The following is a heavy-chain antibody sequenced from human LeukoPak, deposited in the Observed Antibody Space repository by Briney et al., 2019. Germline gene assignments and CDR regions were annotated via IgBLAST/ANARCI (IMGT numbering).Heavy chain of an antibody. J-gene: IGHJ4*02. V-gene: IGHV3-15*01. CDR2: IKSKTDGGTT. D-gene: IGHD4-17*01. Sequence: GGSLRLSCAASGFTFSGSAMHWVRQASGKGLEWVGRIKSKTDGGTTDYAAPVKGRFTISRDDSKNTLYPQMNSLKTEDTAVYYCTTDEDYGDYVEGGNFDYWGQGTLVTVSS. CDR1: GFTFSGSA. CDR3: TTDEDYGDYVEGGNFDY.